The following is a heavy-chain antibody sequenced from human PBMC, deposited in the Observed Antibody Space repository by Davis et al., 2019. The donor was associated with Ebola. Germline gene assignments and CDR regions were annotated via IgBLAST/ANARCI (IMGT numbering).Heavy chain of an antibody. CDR3: ARLGQYCSSTSCYPSGFDY. Sequence: GESLKISCQGSGYRFTSYWIGWVRQLPGKGLEWIGIIYPGGSDTRYSPSFQGQVTIPADKSSSTAYLQSSSLKASDTAMYYCARLGQYCSSTSCYPSGFDYWGQGTLVTVSS. CDR1: GYRFTSYW. CDR2: IYPGGSDT. V-gene: IGHV5-51*01. J-gene: IGHJ4*02. D-gene: IGHD2-2*01.